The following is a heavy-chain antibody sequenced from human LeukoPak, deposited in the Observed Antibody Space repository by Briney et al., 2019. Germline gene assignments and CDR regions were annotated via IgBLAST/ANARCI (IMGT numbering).Heavy chain of an antibody. Sequence: ASVKVSCKASGYTFTSYGISWVRQAPGQGLEWMGWISAYNGNTNYAQKLQGRVTMTTDTSTSTAYMELRSLRSDDTAVYYCARVDTAMVVNYYYYYGMDVWGQGTTVTVSS. CDR3: ARVDTAMVVNYYYYYGMDV. CDR1: GYTFTSYG. CDR2: ISAYNGNT. V-gene: IGHV1-18*01. D-gene: IGHD5-18*01. J-gene: IGHJ6*02.